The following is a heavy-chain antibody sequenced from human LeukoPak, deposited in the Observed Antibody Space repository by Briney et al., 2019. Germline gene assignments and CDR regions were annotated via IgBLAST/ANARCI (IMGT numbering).Heavy chain of an antibody. CDR3: ARRDPDSTGYLYYFDY. J-gene: IGHJ4*02. D-gene: IGHD3-22*01. CDR2: VYHTGRT. CDR1: GFTFRNYW. V-gene: IGHV4-59*08. Sequence: GSLRLSCAASGFTFRNYWMGWIRQPPGKGLEWIGSVYHTGRTNYNPSLKSRVTISVDTSRNQFSLKLSSVTAADTAVYYCARRDPDSTGYLYYFDYWGQGTLVTVSS.